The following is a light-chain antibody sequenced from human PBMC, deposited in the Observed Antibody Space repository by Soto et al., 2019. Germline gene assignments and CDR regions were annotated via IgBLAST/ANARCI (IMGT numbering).Light chain of an antibody. J-gene: IGLJ3*02. CDR1: SGSVSTNYF. V-gene: IGLV8-61*01. Sequence: QAVVTQEPSFSVSPGGTVTLTCGLSSGSVSTNYFAGWYHQTPGQAPRTLIYSTNIRSSGVPDRFSGSILGNKAALSITGAQADDESDYYCVLYMGGGISVFGGGTKVTVL. CDR2: STN. CDR3: VLYMGGGISV.